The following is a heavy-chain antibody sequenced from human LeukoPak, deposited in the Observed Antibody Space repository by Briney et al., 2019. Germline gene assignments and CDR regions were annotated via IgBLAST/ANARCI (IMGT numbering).Heavy chain of an antibody. J-gene: IGHJ4*02. CDR2: INHSGST. V-gene: IGHV4-34*01. CDR3: ARGLQGRTLDY. D-gene: IGHD1-14*01. CDR1: GGSFSGYY. Sequence: SETLSLTCAVYGGSFSGYYWSWIRQPPGKGLEWIGEINHSGSTNYNPSLKSRVTISVDTSKNQFSLKLSSVTAADTAVYYCARGLQGRTLDYWGQGTLVTVSS.